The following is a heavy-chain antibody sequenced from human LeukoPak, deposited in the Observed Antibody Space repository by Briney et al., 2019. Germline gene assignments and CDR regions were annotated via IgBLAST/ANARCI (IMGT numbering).Heavy chain of an antibody. J-gene: IGHJ4*02. CDR1: GGSISSSSYY. CDR3: ARPLVPIAVAGPFDY. V-gene: IGHV4-39*01. D-gene: IGHD6-19*01. CDR2: LYYSGST. Sequence: SETLSLTCTVSGGSISSSSYYWGWLRQPPGTGLEWIGSLYYSGSTYYNPSLKSRVTISVDTSKNQFSLKLSSVIAADTAVYYCARPLVPIAVAGPFDYWGRGTLVTVSS.